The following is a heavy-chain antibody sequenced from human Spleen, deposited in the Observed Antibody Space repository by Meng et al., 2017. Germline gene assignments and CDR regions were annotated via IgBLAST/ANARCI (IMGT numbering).Heavy chain of an antibody. CDR1: GGSFSDYY. V-gene: IGHV4-34*01. CDR3: ARGPTTMAHDFDY. J-gene: IGHJ4*02. D-gene: IGHD4-11*01. CDR2: INHSGST. Sequence: QVQLQQGGAGLLKPSETLSLPCVVSGGSFSDYYWSWIRQPPGKGLEWIGEINHSGSTNYNPSLESRAAISVDTSQNNLSLKLSSVTAADSAVYYCARGPTTMAHDFDYWGQGTLVTVSS.